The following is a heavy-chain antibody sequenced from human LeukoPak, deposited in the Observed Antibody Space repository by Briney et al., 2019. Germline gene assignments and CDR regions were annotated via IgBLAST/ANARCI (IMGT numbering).Heavy chain of an antibody. CDR3: AKDRQNYYGSGSYALDI. V-gene: IGHV3-66*02. D-gene: IGHD3-10*01. Sequence: GSLRLSCAASGFTVSSNYMSWVRQAPGKGLEWVSVIYSGGTTYYADSVKGRFTISRDNSKNTLYLQMNSLRAEDTAVYYCAKDRQNYYGSGSYALDIWGQGTMVTVSS. J-gene: IGHJ3*02. CDR2: IYSGGTT. CDR1: GFTVSSNY.